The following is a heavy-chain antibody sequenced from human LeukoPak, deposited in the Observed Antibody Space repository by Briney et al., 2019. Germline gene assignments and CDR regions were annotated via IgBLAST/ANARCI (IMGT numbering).Heavy chain of an antibody. D-gene: IGHD1-26*01. CDR1: GGTFSSYA. CDR3: ARDDPGAERDYYYGMDV. V-gene: IGHV1-69*13. Sequence: ASVKVSCKASGGTFSSYAISWVRQAPGQGLEWMGGIIPIFGTANYAQKFQGRVTITADESTSTAYMELSSLRSEDTAVYYCARDDPGAERDYYYGMDVCGQGTTVTVSS. CDR2: IIPIFGTA. J-gene: IGHJ6*02.